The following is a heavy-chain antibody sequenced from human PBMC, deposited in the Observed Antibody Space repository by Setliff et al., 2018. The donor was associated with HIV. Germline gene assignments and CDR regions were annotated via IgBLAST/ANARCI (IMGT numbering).Heavy chain of an antibody. CDR2: IYYSGST. J-gene: IGHJ6*03. Sequence: TSETLSLTCAVYGGSFSGYYWSCIRQPPGKGLEWIGYIYYSGSTNYNPSLKSRVTISVDTSKNQFSLKLSSVTAADTAVYYCARGRRSTSSYYYYYYMDVWGKGTTVTVSS. CDR3: ARGRRSTSSYYYYYYMDV. D-gene: IGHD2-2*01. V-gene: IGHV4-59*01. CDR1: GGSFSGYY.